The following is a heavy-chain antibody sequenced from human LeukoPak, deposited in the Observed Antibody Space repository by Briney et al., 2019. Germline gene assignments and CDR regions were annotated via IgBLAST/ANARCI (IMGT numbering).Heavy chain of an antibody. D-gene: IGHD2-2*01. CDR1: GGSISSYY. CDR3: ARAPGYCSSTSCYAFDI. J-gene: IGHJ3*02. CDR2: IYYSGST. Sequence: SGTLSLTCTVSGGSISSYYWSWIRQPPGKGLEWIGYIYYSGSTNYNPSLKSRVTISVDTSKNQFSLKLSSVTAADTAVYYCARAPGYCSSTSCYAFDIWGQGTMVTVSS. V-gene: IGHV4-59*01.